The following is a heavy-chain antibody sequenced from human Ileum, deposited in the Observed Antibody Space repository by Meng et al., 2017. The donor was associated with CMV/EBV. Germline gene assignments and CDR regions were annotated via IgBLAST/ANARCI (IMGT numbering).Heavy chain of an antibody. CDR2: INPDTGGT. V-gene: IGHV1-2*06. CDR3: MTVTGNYPY. D-gene: IGHD1-7*01. J-gene: IGHJ4*02. Sequence: QVQLVQSVAAMKKPGASLKVSCRAFGSTFTGYYMHWVRQAPGQGLEWMGRINPDTGGTNYAQKFQGRVTMIMYKSISTAYMELSRLTSDETAVYFCMTVTGNYPYWGQGALVTVSS. CDR1: GSTFTGYY.